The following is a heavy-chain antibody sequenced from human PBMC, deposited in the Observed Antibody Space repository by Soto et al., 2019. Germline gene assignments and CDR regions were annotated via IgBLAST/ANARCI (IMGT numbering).Heavy chain of an antibody. J-gene: IGHJ6*03. CDR2: ISASGGST. V-gene: IGHV3-23*01. CDR3: AKRHFGVVIPQPYYYYYMDV. D-gene: IGHD3-3*01. Sequence: LRLSCAASGFTFGTYAMSWVRQAPGKGLEWVSAISASGGSTYYADSVKGRFTISRDNSKNTLYLQMNSLRAEDTAVYYCAKRHFGVVIPQPYYYYYMDVWGKGTTVTVSS. CDR1: GFTFGTYA.